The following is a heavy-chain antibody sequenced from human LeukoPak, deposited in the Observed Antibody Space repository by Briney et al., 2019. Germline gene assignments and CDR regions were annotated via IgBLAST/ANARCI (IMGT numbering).Heavy chain of an antibody. V-gene: IGHV1-69*06. CDR3: ARDGIAAAGTGDYYYYYGMDV. Sequence: SVRVSCKASGGTFSHYAITWVRQAPGQGPEWMGGIIPMIDTGSNAQKFQDRVTITADKSTNTAYMELSSLRSDDTAVYYCARDGIAAAGTGDYYYYYGMDVWGKGTTVTVSS. D-gene: IGHD6-13*01. CDR1: GGTFSHYA. J-gene: IGHJ6*04. CDR2: IIPMIDTG.